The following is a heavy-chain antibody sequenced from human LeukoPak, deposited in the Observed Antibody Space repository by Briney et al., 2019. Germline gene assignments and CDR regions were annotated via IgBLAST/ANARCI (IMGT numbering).Heavy chain of an antibody. J-gene: IGHJ4*02. CDR2: ISWNSGSI. Sequence: GRSLRHSCAASGFTSDDYAMHWVRQAPGKGLEWVSGISWNSGSIGYADSVKGRFTISRDNAKNSLYLQMNSLRAEDTALYYCAKAGSVSIAATPKYFDYWGQGTLVTVSS. D-gene: IGHD2-15*01. CDR3: AKAGSVSIAATPKYFDY. CDR1: GFTSDDYA. V-gene: IGHV3-9*02.